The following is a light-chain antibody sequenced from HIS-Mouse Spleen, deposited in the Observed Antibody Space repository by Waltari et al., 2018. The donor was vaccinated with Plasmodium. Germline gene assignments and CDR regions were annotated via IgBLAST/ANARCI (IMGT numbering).Light chain of an antibody. CDR2: GAS. J-gene: IGKJ3*01. CDR3: QQYNNWSFT. CDR1: QRVSSN. V-gene: IGKV3-15*01. Sequence: EIVMTQSPATLSVSPGERATLSCRASQRVSSNLAWYQQKPGRAPRLLIYGASTRATGLPARLSGSGSGTEFTRTISSLQSEDFAVYYCQQYNNWSFTFGPGTKVDIK.